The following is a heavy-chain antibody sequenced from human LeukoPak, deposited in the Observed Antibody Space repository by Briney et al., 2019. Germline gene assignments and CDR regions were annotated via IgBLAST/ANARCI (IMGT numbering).Heavy chain of an antibody. V-gene: IGHV1-2*06. J-gene: IGHJ4*02. CDR2: INPDSGGT. Sequence: ASVKVSCKASGYTFTDYYIHWVRQAPGQGLEWMGRINPDSGGTNDVQKFQGRVTMTRDTSISTVYMELSSLRSDDTAVYYCARDRNGDYDVADYWGQGTLVTVSS. CDR1: GYTFTDYY. CDR3: ARDRNGDYDVADY. D-gene: IGHD4-17*01.